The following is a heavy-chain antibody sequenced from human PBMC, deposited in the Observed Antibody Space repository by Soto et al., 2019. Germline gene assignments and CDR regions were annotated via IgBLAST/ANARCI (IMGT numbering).Heavy chain of an antibody. D-gene: IGHD1-26*01. Sequence: PSETLSLTCAVYGGSFSGYYWSWIRQPPGKGLEWIGEINHSGSTNYNPSLKSRVTISVDTSKNQFSLKLSSVTAADTAVYYCARYFRGSSYYYGMDVWGQGTTVTVSS. V-gene: IGHV4-34*01. J-gene: IGHJ6*02. CDR2: INHSGST. CDR3: ARYFRGSSYYYGMDV. CDR1: GGSFSGYY.